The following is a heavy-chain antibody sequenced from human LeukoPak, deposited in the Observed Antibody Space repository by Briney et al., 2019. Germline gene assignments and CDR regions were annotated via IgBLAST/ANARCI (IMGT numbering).Heavy chain of an antibody. CDR3: ARSSYDSSGYYPYFDY. CDR1: GYSISSGYY. V-gene: IGHV4-38-2*02. J-gene: IGHJ4*02. Sequence: SETLSLTCTVSGYSISSGYYWGWMRQPPGQGLEWIGTIYHSGSTFYNPSLKSRVTISLDTSKNQFSLKLISVTAADTAVYYCARSSYDSSGYYPYFDYWGQGTLVTVSS. CDR2: IYHSGST. D-gene: IGHD3-22*01.